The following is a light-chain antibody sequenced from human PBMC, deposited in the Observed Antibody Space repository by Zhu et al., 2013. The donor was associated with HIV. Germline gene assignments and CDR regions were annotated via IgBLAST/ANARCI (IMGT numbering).Light chain of an antibody. V-gene: IGKV4-1*01. CDR1: QSVLYSSNNKNY. J-gene: IGKJ4*01. CDR2: WAS. CDR3: HQYYTTPPT. Sequence: DIVMTQSPDSLAVSLGERATINCKSSQSVLYSSNNKNYLAWYQQKPGQPPKLLIYWASTRESGVPDRFSGSGSGTDFTLTISSLQAEDVAVYYCHQYYTTPPTFGGGTRVEI.